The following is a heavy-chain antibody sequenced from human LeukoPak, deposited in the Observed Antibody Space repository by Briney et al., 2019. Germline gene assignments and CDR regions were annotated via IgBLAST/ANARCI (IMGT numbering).Heavy chain of an antibody. D-gene: IGHD6-13*01. CDR1: GGSISSYY. V-gene: IGHV4-59*01. CDR2: IYYSGST. CDR3: AGAKYSSSWSDY. J-gene: IGHJ4*02. Sequence: PETLSLTCTVSGGSISSYYWSWIRQPPGKGLEWIGYIYYSGSTNYNPSLKSRVTISVDTSKNQFSLKLSSVTAADTAVYYCAGAKYSSSWSDYWGQGTLVTVSS.